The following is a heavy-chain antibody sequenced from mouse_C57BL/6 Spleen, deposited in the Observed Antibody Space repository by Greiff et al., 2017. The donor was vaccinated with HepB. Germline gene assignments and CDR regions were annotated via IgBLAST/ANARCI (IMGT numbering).Heavy chain of an antibody. D-gene: IGHD1-1*02. CDR1: GYAFSSSW. CDR3: AVGDMDY. CDR2: IYPGDGDT. J-gene: IGHJ4*01. Sequence: VQGVESGPELVKPGASVKISCKASGYAFSSSWMNWVKQRPGKGLEWIGRIYPGDGDTNYNGKFKGKATLTADKSSSTAYMQLSSLTSEDSAVYFCAVGDMDYWGQGTSVTVSS. V-gene: IGHV1-82*01.